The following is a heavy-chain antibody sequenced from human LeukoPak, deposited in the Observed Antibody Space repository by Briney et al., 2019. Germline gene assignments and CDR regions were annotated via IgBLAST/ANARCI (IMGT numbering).Heavy chain of an antibody. Sequence: ASVKVSCKASGYTFTSYDINWVRQATGQGLEWMGWMNPNSGNTGYAQKFQGRVTMTRNTSISTAYMELSSLRSEDTAVYYCARVDGSSIWFGELLYPNWFDPWGQGTLVTVSS. CDR2: MNPNSGNT. J-gene: IGHJ5*02. CDR1: GYTFTSYD. CDR3: ARVDGSSIWFGELLYPNWFDP. V-gene: IGHV1-8*01. D-gene: IGHD3-10*01.